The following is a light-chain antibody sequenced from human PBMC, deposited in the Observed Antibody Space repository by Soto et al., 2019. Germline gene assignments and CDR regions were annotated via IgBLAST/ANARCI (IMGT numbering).Light chain of an antibody. CDR1: QCISSY. J-gene: IGKJ2*01. CDR2: AAS. CDR3: QQLHSFPYT. V-gene: IGKV1-9*01. Sequence: DIPLTQSPSFLSASVGDRVTITCRASQCISSYLAWYQQKPGKAPKLLISAASTLQSGVPSRFSGSGSGTEFTLTISSLQPEDFATYYCQQLHSFPYTFGQGTKLEIK.